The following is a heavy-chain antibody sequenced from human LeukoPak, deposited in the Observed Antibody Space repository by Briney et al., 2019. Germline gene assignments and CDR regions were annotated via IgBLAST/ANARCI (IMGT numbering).Heavy chain of an antibody. J-gene: IGHJ4*02. Sequence: PGGSLRLSCAASGFTFSSYWMHRVRQAPGKGLVSVSRINSDGSSTSCADSVKGRFTISRDNAKNTLYLQMNSLRAEDTAVYYCARDRSGYDSSFDYWGQGTLVTVSS. CDR2: INSDGSST. CDR1: GFTFSSYW. CDR3: ARDRSGYDSSFDY. D-gene: IGHD5-12*01. V-gene: IGHV3-74*01.